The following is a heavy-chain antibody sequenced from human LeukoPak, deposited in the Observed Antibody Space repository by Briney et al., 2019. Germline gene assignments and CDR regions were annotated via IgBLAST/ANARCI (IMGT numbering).Heavy chain of an antibody. CDR3: ARSIPYGTTWYGRSDY. V-gene: IGHV3-7*03. CDR1: GFPFSNYS. Sequence: QSGGSLRLSCAASGFPFSNYSMTWVRQAPGKGLEWVANIKPDGTTKFYVDSVKGRFTISRDNALNSLYLQMNSLRAEDTAIYYCARSIPYGTTWYGRSDYWGQGTLVTVSS. J-gene: IGHJ4*02. CDR2: IKPDGTTK. D-gene: IGHD6-13*01.